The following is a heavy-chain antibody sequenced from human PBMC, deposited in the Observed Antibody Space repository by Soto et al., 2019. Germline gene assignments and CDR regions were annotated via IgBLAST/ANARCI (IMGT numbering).Heavy chain of an antibody. CDR1: GGSISSYY. CDR2: IYYSGNT. V-gene: IGHV4-59*01. CDR3: ARNYGHAFDI. D-gene: IGHD1-7*01. Sequence: SLTCTVSGGSISSYYWSWIRQPPGKGLEWIGEIYYSGNTNYNPSLKSRVTISVDTSKNQFSLKLSSVTAADTAVYYCARNYGHAFDIWGQGTMVTVSS. J-gene: IGHJ3*02.